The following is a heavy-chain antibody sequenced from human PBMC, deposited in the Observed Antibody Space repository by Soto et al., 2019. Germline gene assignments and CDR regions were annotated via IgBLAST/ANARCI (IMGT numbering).Heavy chain of an antibody. CDR1: GFTFSSYA. Sequence: PGGSLRLSCAASGFTFSSYAMHWVRQAPGKGLEWVAVISYDGSNKYYADSVKGRFTISRDNSKNTLYLQMNSLRAEDTAVYYCARRRDYSNYGALKWGNYYGMDVWGQGTTVTVSS. CDR3: ARRRDYSNYGALKWGNYYGMDV. J-gene: IGHJ6*02. V-gene: IGHV3-30-3*01. CDR2: ISYDGSNK. D-gene: IGHD4-4*01.